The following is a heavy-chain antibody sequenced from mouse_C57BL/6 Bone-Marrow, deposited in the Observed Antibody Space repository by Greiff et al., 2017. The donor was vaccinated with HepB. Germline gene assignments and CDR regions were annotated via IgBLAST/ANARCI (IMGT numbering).Heavy chain of an antibody. Sequence: VQLQESGGGLVQPKGSLKLSCAASGFTFNTYAMHWVRQAPGKGLEWVARIRSKSSNYATYYADSVKDRFTISRDDSQSMLYLQMNNLKTEDTAMYYCVNDYYGSSSNWYFDVWGTGTTVTVSS. J-gene: IGHJ1*03. CDR2: IRSKSSNYAT. CDR1: GFTFNTYA. D-gene: IGHD1-1*01. CDR3: VNDYYGSSSNWYFDV. V-gene: IGHV10-3*01.